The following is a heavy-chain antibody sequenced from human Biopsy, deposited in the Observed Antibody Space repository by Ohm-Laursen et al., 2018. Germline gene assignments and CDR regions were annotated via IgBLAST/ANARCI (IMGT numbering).Heavy chain of an antibody. CDR1: GVTFNSYA. CDR2: VMPIFGTA. Sequence: SVKVSCKTSGVTFNSYAISWVRQAPGQGLEWMGGVMPIFGTANYAQKFQGRVPITADKSTSTAHLDLSSLRSEDTAVYYCATRVTPVTTLYYYAMDVWGQGTTVTVSS. V-gene: IGHV1-69*06. CDR3: ATRVTPVTTLYYYAMDV. D-gene: IGHD4-17*01. J-gene: IGHJ6*02.